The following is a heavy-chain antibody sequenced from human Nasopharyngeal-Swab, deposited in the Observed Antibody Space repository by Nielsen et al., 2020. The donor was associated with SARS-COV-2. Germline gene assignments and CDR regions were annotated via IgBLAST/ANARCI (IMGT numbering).Heavy chain of an antibody. V-gene: IGHV3-30-3*01. Sequence: GESLKISCAASGFTFSSYAMHWVRQAPGKGLEWVAVISYDGSNKYYADSVEGRFTISRDNSKNTLYLQMNSLRAEDTAVYYCARAGDCSGGSCYWARNYYYYMDVWGKGTTVTVSS. J-gene: IGHJ6*03. CDR2: ISYDGSNK. CDR3: ARAGDCSGGSCYWARNYYYYMDV. CDR1: GFTFSSYA. D-gene: IGHD2-15*01.